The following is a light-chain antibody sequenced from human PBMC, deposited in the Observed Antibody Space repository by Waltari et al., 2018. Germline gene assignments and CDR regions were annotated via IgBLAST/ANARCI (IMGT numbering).Light chain of an antibody. CDR2: DVS. CDR1: SRAIGSFNF. V-gene: IGLV2-14*01. J-gene: IGLJ2*01. CDR3: SSFSSSTAGI. Sequence: QSGLTQPASVSGSPGQSITISCAATSRAIGSFNFISWYQQRPGKAPELLVYDVSHRPSGVSTRFSGSKSDNTAALTISGLQAEDEAVYYCSSFSSSTAGIFGGGTKVTVL.